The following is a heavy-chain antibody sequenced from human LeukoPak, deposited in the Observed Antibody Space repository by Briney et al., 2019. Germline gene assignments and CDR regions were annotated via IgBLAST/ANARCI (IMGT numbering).Heavy chain of an antibody. V-gene: IGHV3-21*01. J-gene: IGHJ3*02. CDR1: GFAFSSYS. CDR3: AAVVRGAFDI. D-gene: IGHD2-15*01. Sequence: GGSLRLSCAAYGFAFSSYSMNWVRQAPGKGLEWVSSISSSSSDIYYADSVKGRFTISRDNAKNTLYLQMNSLRAEDTAVYYCAAVVRGAFDIWGQGTMVTVSS. CDR2: ISSSSSDI.